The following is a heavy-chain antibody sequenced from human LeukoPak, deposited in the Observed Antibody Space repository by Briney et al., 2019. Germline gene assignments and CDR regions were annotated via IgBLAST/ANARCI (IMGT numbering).Heavy chain of an antibody. CDR3: ARDKCGSRKIVVVPAARFDP. D-gene: IGHD2-2*01. V-gene: IGHV1-69*04. J-gene: IGHJ5*02. CDR1: GGTFSSYA. Sequence: PVKVSCKASGGTFSSYAISWVRQAPGQGLEWMGRIIPILGIANYAQKFQGRVTITADKSTSTAYMELSSLRSEDTAVYYCARDKCGSRKIVVVPAARFDPWGQGTLVTVSS. CDR2: IIPILGIA.